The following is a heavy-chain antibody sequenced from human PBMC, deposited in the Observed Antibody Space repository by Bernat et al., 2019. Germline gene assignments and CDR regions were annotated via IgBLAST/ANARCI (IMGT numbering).Heavy chain of an antibody. Sequence: EVQLVESGGGLVKPGGSLRLSCAASGFTFSSYSMNWVRQAPGKGLEWVSSISSSSSYIYYADSVKGRFTISRDNAKNSLYLQMNSLRAEDTAVYYCARVFSGSYSAACDYWGQGTLVTVSS. V-gene: IGHV3-21*01. CDR3: ARVFSGSYSAACDY. CDR2: ISSSSSYI. D-gene: IGHD1-26*01. J-gene: IGHJ4*02. CDR1: GFTFSSYS.